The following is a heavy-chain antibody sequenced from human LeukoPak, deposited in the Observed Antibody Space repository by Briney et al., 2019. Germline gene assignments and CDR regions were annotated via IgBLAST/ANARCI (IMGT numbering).Heavy chain of an antibody. V-gene: IGHV4-38-2*01. Sequence: ASETLSLTCAVSGYSISSGYYWGWIRQSPGKGLEWIATIFHSGSIYYNPSLKSRVPLSVDTSKNQFSLRLNSVTAADTALYYCARMGVSYYYDSSTYYPTAFDVWGQGTMVSVCS. CDR2: IFHSGSI. CDR1: GYSISSGYY. D-gene: IGHD3-22*01. J-gene: IGHJ3*01. CDR3: ARMGVSYYYDSSTYYPTAFDV.